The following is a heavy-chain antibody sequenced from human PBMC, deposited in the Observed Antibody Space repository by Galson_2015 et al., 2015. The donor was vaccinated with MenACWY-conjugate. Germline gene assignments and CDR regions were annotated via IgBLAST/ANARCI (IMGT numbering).Heavy chain of an antibody. J-gene: IGHJ4*02. CDR3: ARVPGYSDRYYDW. CDR2: ISSSSSTI. Sequence: SLRLSCAASGFTFSTYSMNWVRQAPGKGLGWGSYISSSSSTIYYADSVKGRFTISRDNAKNSLYLQMNTLRDEDTAVYYCARVPGYSDRYYDWWGQGTLVTVS. D-gene: IGHD5-18*01. CDR1: GFTFSTYS. V-gene: IGHV3-48*02.